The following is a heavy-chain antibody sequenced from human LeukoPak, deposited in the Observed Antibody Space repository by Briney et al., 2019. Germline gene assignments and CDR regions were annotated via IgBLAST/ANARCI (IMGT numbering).Heavy chain of an antibody. D-gene: IGHD5-12*01. Sequence: GGSLRLSCAASGFTFSSYAMSWVRQAPGKGLEWVSVISGSAGSTYYADSVKGRFTISRDNSKNTLYVQMNSLRAEDTAVYYCAKDGGYGHFLYYFDYWGQGTLVTVSS. CDR3: AKDGGYGHFLYYFDY. CDR1: GFTFSSYA. V-gene: IGHV3-23*01. J-gene: IGHJ4*02. CDR2: ISGSAGST.